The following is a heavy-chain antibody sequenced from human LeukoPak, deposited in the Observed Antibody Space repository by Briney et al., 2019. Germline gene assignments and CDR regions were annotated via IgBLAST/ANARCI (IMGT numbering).Heavy chain of an antibody. Sequence: GGSLRLSCAASGFTVSSNYMGWVRQAPGKGLEWVSVIYSGGRTYYADSVKGRFTISRDNSRNTLFLQMNSLRAEDTAVYYCAKVAQMDTILGKFDNWGQGTLVTVSS. D-gene: IGHD5-24*01. CDR2: IYSGGRT. CDR3: AKVAQMDTILGKFDN. V-gene: IGHV3-53*01. CDR1: GFTVSSNY. J-gene: IGHJ5*02.